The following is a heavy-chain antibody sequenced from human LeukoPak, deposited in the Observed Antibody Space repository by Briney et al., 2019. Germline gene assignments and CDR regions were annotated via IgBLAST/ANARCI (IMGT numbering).Heavy chain of an antibody. D-gene: IGHD5-18*01. J-gene: IGHJ4*02. CDR1: GFTFSSYS. V-gene: IGHV3-21*04. CDR3: AKDGAYFYGYYPFDY. CDR2: ISSSSRYI. Sequence: GGSLRLSCAASGFTFSSYSMNWVRQAPGKGLEWVSSISSSSRYIYYADSVKGRFTISRDNAKNSLYLQMNSLRAEDTAVYYCAKDGAYFYGYYPFDYWGQGILVTVSS.